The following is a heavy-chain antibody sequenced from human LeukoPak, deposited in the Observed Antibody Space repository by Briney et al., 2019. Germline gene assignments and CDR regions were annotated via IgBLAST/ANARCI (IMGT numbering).Heavy chain of an antibody. CDR2: IRYDGSNK. CDR1: GFTFSSYG. V-gene: IGHV3-30*02. CDR3: AKDGIGHCNSTSCYAWAYFDY. D-gene: IGHD2-2*01. J-gene: IGHJ4*02. Sequence: GGSLRLSCAASGFTFSSYGMHWVRQAPGKGLEWVAFIRYDGSNKYYADSVKGRFTISRDNSKDTLYLQMNSLRAEDTAVYYCAKDGIGHCNSTSCYAWAYFDYWGQGTLVTVSS.